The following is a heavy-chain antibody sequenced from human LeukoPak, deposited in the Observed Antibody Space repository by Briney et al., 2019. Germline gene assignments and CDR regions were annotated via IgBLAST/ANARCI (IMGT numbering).Heavy chain of an antibody. Sequence: RGESLKISCKGSGNSFPNKWIGWVRQMPGKGLEWIGIIYPGDSDTRFGPSFQGQVTISADKSINTAYLQWSTLKASDTAMYYCARLSGSVMTSVTISRLDYWGQGTLVIVSS. D-gene: IGHD4-17*01. V-gene: IGHV5-51*01. CDR3: ARLSGSVMTSVTISRLDY. CDR1: GNSFPNKW. CDR2: IYPGDSDT. J-gene: IGHJ4*02.